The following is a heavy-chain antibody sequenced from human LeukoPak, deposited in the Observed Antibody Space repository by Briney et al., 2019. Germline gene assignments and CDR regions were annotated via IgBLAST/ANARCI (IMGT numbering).Heavy chain of an antibody. D-gene: IGHD3-10*02. CDR1: GYTFTIYD. CDR3: ARGPVEAVFGVSTED. Sequence: ASVNVSFTASGYTFTIYDINWVRQATGQGLEWMGWMNPSSGNTGYAQKFQGRVSMTRDTSISTAYMELSSLRSEDTAVYYCARGPVEAVFGVSTEDWGQGTTVTVSS. V-gene: IGHV1-8*01. J-gene: IGHJ6*02. CDR2: MNPSSGNT.